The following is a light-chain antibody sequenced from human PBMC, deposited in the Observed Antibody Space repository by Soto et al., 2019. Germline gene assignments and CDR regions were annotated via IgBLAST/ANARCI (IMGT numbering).Light chain of an antibody. J-gene: IGKJ4*01. V-gene: IGKV1-5*01. CDR3: QQYNTYPLT. Sequence: DIQMTQSPSTLSASVGDRVTITCRASQTISNWLAWYQQKPGKAPKVLIFDASTLDGGVPSRFSGRVSGTDFTLTISSLQPSDFATYYCQQYNTYPLTFGGGTKVEI. CDR1: QTISNW. CDR2: DAS.